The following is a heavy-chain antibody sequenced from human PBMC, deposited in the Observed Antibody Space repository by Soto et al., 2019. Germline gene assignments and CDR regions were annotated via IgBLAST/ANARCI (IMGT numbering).Heavy chain of an antibody. CDR1: GDTFTGDY. J-gene: IGHJ4*02. CDR3: ARLAASGTSFDY. Sequence: ASVKGACKASGDTFTGDYTHWVRQATGQGLEWMGWINPNSGGTNYAQKFQGWVTMTRDTSISTAYMELSRLTSDATAVYYCARLAASGTSFDYWGQGTLVTVSS. CDR2: INPNSGGT. D-gene: IGHD6-13*01. V-gene: IGHV1-2*04.